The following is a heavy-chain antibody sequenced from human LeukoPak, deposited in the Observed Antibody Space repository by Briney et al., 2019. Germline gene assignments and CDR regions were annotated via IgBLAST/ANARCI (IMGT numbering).Heavy chain of an antibody. CDR1: GGTFGSYA. J-gene: IGHJ6*03. CDR2: IIPIFGTA. Sequence: SVKVSCKASGGTFGSYAIGWVRQAPGQGLEWMGGIIPIFGTANYAQKFQGRVTITADKSTSTAYMELSSLRSEDTAVYYCARSGVCSGGSCYGTLTNYYYYMDVWGKGTTVTVSS. CDR3: ARSGVCSGGSCYGTLTNYYYYMDV. D-gene: IGHD2-15*01. V-gene: IGHV1-69*06.